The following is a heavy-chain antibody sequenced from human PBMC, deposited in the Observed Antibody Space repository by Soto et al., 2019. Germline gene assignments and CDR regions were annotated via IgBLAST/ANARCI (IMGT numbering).Heavy chain of an antibody. V-gene: IGHV3-66*01. CDR2: MYSGGKT. Sequence: PGGSLRLSCVVSGLTVSSNSMNWVRQAPGKGLEWVSIMYSGGKTNYADSVKGRFSISRDNAKNALYLQMNDLRVEDTAVYHCARDPSYYGSGSYYPFDYWGQGTLVTVSS. CDR1: GLTVSSNS. J-gene: IGHJ4*02. CDR3: ARDPSYYGSGSYYPFDY. D-gene: IGHD3-10*01.